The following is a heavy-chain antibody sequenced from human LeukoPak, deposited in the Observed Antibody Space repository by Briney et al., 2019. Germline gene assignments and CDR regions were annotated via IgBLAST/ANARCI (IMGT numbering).Heavy chain of an antibody. CDR1: GFTFTIYG. CDR2: ISAYNGNT. CDR3: ASAGYYGSGSQDDYYYYGMDV. D-gene: IGHD3-10*01. Sequence: GASVKVSCKASGFTFTIYGISWVRQAPGQGLEWMGWISAYNGNTNYAQKLQGRVTMTTDTSTSTAYMELRSLRSDDTAVYYCASAGYYGSGSQDDYYYYGMDVWGQGTTVTVSS. J-gene: IGHJ6*02. V-gene: IGHV1-18*01.